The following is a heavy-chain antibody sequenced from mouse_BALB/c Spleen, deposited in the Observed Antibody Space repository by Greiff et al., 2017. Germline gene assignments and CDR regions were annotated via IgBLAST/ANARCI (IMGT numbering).Heavy chain of an antibody. CDR1: GFSFPSYG. J-gene: IGHJ4*01. CDR3: ARNSQALGPYAMDY. V-gene: IGHV2-2*02. D-gene: IGHD4-1*01. CDR2: LWSGGST. Sequence: QVQLKESGPGLVQPSQSLSITCTVSGFSFPSYGVHWVRQSPGKGLEWLGVLWSGGSTDYNAAFISRLSISKDNSKSQVFFKMNSLKANDTAIYYCARNSQALGPYAMDYWGQGTSVTVSA.